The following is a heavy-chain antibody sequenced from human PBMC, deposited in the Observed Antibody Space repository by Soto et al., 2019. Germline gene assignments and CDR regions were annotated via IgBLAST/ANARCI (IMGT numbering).Heavy chain of an antibody. CDR3: ARSGAAVAGRGSGWFDP. V-gene: IGHV1-18*01. J-gene: IGHJ5*02. CDR1: GYTFTSYG. CDR2: ISAYNGNT. D-gene: IGHD6-19*01. Sequence: QVQLVQSGAEVKKPGASVKVSCKASGYTFTSYGISWVRQAPGQGLEWMGWISAYNGNTNYAQKLQGRVTMTTDTPPSTAYMERRSLRSDDTAVYYCARSGAAVAGRGSGWFDPWGQGTLVTVSS.